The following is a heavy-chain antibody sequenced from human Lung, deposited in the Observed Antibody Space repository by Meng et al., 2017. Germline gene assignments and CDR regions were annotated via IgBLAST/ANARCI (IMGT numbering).Heavy chain of an antibody. V-gene: IGHV3-33*01. J-gene: IGHJ4*02. Sequence: VESGRRVCQPGKSLRGSCEASGISFRSYGMPGVRLAPGKGLEWVAVIWNDGSNQYYADSVKGRFSISRDNSKNTLFLQMNSLRAEDTAMYFCARDERATQFEYWGQGTLVTVSS. CDR1: GISFRSYG. CDR3: ARDERATQFEY. CDR2: IWNDGSNQ.